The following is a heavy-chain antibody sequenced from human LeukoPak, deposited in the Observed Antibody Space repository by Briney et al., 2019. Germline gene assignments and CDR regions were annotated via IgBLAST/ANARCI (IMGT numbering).Heavy chain of an antibody. CDR2: IIPIFGTA. CDR3: ARGAPLKRIIMVRGDANVFDI. D-gene: IGHD3-10*01. Sequence: SVKVSCKASGGTFSSYAISWVRQAPGQGLEWMGGIIPIFGTANYAQKCQGRVTITADECTSTAYMELRSLRSEDTAVYYCARGAPLKRIIMVRGDANVFDIWGQGTMVTVSS. CDR1: GGTFSSYA. V-gene: IGHV1-69*13. J-gene: IGHJ3*02.